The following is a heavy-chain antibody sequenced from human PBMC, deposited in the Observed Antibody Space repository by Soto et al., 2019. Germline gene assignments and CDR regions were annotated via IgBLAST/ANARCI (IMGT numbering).Heavy chain of an antibody. V-gene: IGHV1-69*01. Sequence: QVHLVQSGADVRKSGSSVRVSCTASGEGTLSNDGISWVRLAPGQGLEWLGRIIPFFGTPDYSQSFQGRLTITADASTGTVYLDLRSLKSDDTAVYYCAREVVTETTWGSFDAWGQGTLVTVSS. CDR1: GEGTLSNDG. J-gene: IGHJ4*02. CDR3: AREVVTETTWGSFDA. D-gene: IGHD2-21*02. CDR2: IIPFFGTP.